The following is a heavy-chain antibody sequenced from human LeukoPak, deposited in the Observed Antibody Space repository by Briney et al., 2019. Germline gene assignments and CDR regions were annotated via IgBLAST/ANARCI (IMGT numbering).Heavy chain of an antibody. Sequence: PGGSLRLSCAASGFTFSDYYMSWIRQAPGKGLEWVSYISSSGSTIYYADSVKGRFTISRDNAKNSLYLQMNSLRAEDTAVYYCASCPRSVYQEGVYYYYYYMDVWGKGTTVTISS. CDR3: ASCPRSVYQEGVYYYYYYMDV. CDR2: ISSSGSTI. CDR1: GFTFSDYY. J-gene: IGHJ6*03. V-gene: IGHV3-11*04. D-gene: IGHD3-10*01.